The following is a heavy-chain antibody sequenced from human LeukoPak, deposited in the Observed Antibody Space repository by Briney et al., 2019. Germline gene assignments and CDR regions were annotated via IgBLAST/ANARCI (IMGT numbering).Heavy chain of an antibody. J-gene: IGHJ4*02. CDR3: ARDPIGVVVPAANDY. CDR2: ISSSSSYI. CDR1: GFTFSSYS. D-gene: IGHD2-2*01. Sequence: GGSLRLSCAASGFTFSSYSMNWVRQAPGKGLEWASSISSSSSYIYYADSVKGRFTISRDNAKNSLYLQMNSLRAEDTAVYYCARDPIGVVVPAANDYWGQGTLVTVSS. V-gene: IGHV3-21*01.